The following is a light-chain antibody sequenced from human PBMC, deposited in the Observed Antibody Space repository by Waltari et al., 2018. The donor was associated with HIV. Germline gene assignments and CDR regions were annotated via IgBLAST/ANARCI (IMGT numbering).Light chain of an antibody. CDR1: SSNTGAGYN. Sequence: QSVLTQPPSVSGAPGQRVTLSCTGSSSNTGAGYNGHWYQQLPGTAPKLLVYGDNKRPSGVPDRFSGSKPGTSASLAITGLQAEDEADYYCQSYDSSLSGLVFATGTKVTVL. CDR2: GDN. J-gene: IGLJ1*01. CDR3: QSYDSSLSGLV. V-gene: IGLV1-40*01.